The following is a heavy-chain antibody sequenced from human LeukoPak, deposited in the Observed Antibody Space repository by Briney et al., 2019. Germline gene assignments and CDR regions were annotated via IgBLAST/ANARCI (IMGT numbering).Heavy chain of an antibody. CDR3: AKAIGHEIPVASRWYDP. D-gene: IGHD2-2*01. CDR2: VSDGGGAT. J-gene: IGHJ5*02. Sequence: PGGSLRLSCAASGFTFSTYAMAWVRQAPGKGLEWVSTVSDGGGATYHADSVKGRFTISRDNFKNTLYLQMNSLRVEDTAVYYCAKAIGHEIPVASRWYDPWGQGTLVTVSS. V-gene: IGHV3-23*01. CDR1: GFTFSTYA.